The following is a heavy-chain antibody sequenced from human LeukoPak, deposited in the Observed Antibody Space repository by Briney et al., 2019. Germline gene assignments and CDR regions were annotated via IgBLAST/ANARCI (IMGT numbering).Heavy chain of an antibody. J-gene: IGHJ4*02. CDR3: ARGGTAMVFPAQRFDY. CDR2: INHSGST. D-gene: IGHD5-18*01. Sequence: SETLSLTCAVYGGSFSGYYWSWIRQPPGKGLEWIGEINHSGSTNYNPSLMSRVTISVDTSKNQFSLKLSSVTAADTAVYYCARGGTAMVFPAQRFDYWGQGTLVTVSS. CDR1: GGSFSGYY. V-gene: IGHV4-34*01.